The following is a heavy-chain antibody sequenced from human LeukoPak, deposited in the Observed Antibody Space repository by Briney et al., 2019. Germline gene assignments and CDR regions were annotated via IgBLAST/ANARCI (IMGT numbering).Heavy chain of an antibody. CDR3: ARAMVYQRNNWFDP. V-gene: IGHV1-2*04. Sequence: ASVKVSCKASGYTFTGYYMHWVRQAPGQGLEWMGWINPNSGGTNYAQKFQGWVTMTRDTSISTAYMELSRLRSDDTAVYYCARAMVYQRNNWFDPWGQGTLVTVSS. J-gene: IGHJ5*02. CDR2: INPNSGGT. CDR1: GYTFTGYY. D-gene: IGHD2-2*01.